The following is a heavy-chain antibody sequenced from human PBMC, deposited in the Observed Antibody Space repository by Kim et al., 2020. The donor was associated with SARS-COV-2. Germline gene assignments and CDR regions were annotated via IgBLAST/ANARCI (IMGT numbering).Heavy chain of an antibody. D-gene: IGHD3-10*01. Sequence: RGSLRLSCAASGFMFSNYAMSWVRQAPGKGLEWVSVIYTGGSSTYYADSVKGRFTISRDDSKNTLNLQMNSLRAEDTAVYYCAKEGMSYYFDYWGQGTLVTVSS. CDR3: AKEGMSYYFDY. V-gene: IGHV3-23*03. CDR2: IYTGGSST. CDR1: GFMFSNYA. J-gene: IGHJ4*02.